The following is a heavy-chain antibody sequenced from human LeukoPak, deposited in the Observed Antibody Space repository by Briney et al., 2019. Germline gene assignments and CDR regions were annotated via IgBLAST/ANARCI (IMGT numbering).Heavy chain of an antibody. CDR2: IYYSGST. CDR3: ARGLDGSGTPTEALYYFDY. V-gene: IGHV4-59*12. J-gene: IGHJ4*02. D-gene: IGHD3-10*01. CDR1: GGSIRSYY. Sequence: SETLSLTCTVSGGSIRSYYWSWIRQPPGKGLEWIGYIYYSGSTNYNPSLKSRVTISVDTSKNQFSLKLSSVTAAGTAVYYCARGLDGSGTPTEALYYFDYWGQGTLVTVSS.